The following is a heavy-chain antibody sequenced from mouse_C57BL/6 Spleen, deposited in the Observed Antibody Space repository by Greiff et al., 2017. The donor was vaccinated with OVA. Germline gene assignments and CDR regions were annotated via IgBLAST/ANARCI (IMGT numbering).Heavy chain of an antibody. J-gene: IGHJ4*01. CDR1: GYTFTDYN. CDR3: ARRYYGSSPYAMDY. Sequence: VQLQQSGPELVKPGASVKIPCKASGYTFTDYNMDWVKQSHGKSLEWIGDINPNNGGTIYNQKFKGKATLTVDKSSSTAYMELRSLTSEDTAVDYCARRYYGSSPYAMDYWGQGTSVTVSS. V-gene: IGHV1-18*01. D-gene: IGHD1-1*01. CDR2: INPNNGGT.